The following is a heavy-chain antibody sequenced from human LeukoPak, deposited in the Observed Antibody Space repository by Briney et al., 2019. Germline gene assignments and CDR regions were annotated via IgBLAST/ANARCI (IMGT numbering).Heavy chain of an antibody. J-gene: IGHJ4*02. CDR1: EFTFSDYY. D-gene: IGHD3-22*01. CDR2: ISYSSSTI. CDR3: AREGRLYYYDSSGYPYYFDY. Sequence: PGGSLRLSCAASEFTFSDYYMSWIRQAPGKGLECVSYISYSSSTIYYADSVKGRFTISRDNAKNSLYLQMNSLRAEDTAAYYCAREGRLYYYDSSGYPYYFDYWGQGTLVTVSS. V-gene: IGHV3-11*04.